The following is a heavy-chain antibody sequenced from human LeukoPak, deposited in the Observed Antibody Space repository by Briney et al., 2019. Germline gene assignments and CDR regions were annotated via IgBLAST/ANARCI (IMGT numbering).Heavy chain of an antibody. CDR3: ARGKHITQGDY. V-gene: IGHV1-2*02. CDR2: INPNSGGT. Sequence: GASVKVSCKASGYIFTSYFMHWVRQAPGQGLEWMGWINPNSGGTNYAQKFQGRVTMTRDTSISTAYMELSRLRSDDTAVYYCARGKHITQGDYWGQGTLVTVSS. D-gene: IGHD2-21*01. CDR1: GYIFTSYF. J-gene: IGHJ4*02.